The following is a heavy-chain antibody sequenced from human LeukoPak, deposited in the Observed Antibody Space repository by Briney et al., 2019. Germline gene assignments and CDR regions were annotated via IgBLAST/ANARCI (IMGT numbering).Heavy chain of an antibody. Sequence: ASVKVSCKASGYTFTGYYMHWVRQAPGQGFEWMGWINPNSGGTNYAQKFQGRVTMTRDTSISTAYMELSRLRSDDTAVYYCARGGSWDYYYYMDVWGKGTTVTISS. CDR1: GYTFTGYY. CDR2: INPNSGGT. CDR3: ARGGSWDYYYYMDV. J-gene: IGHJ6*03. V-gene: IGHV1-2*02. D-gene: IGHD6-13*01.